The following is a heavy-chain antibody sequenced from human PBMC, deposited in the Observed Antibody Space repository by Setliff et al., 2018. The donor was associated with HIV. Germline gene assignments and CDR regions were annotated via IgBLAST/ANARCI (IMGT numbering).Heavy chain of an antibody. J-gene: IGHJ3*01. CDR1: GGSISSRSYY. D-gene: IGHD2-2*01. Sequence: SETLSLTCTVSGGSISSRSYYWSWLRQPAGKGLEWIGRIYSNGNTDYNPSLKSRVTISEDTSKNQFSLKLSSVTAADTAVYYCARHNCGTTACYGVVVWGQGTMVTVSS. CDR2: IYSNGNT. V-gene: IGHV4-61*10. CDR3: ARHNCGTTACYGVVV.